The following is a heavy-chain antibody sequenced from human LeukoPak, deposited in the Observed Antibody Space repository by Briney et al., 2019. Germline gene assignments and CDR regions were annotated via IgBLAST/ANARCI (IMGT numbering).Heavy chain of an antibody. CDR2: IYYSGDT. CDR1: GSSISSSTNY. CDR3: AANRGYTYGFYY. J-gene: IGHJ4*02. D-gene: IGHD5-18*01. Sequence: SETLSLTCTVSGSSISSSTNYWGWIRQPPGKGLEWIGSIYYSGDTYYNPSLKSRLTISLDTSKNQFSLKLSSVTAADTAMYFCAANRGYTYGFYYWGPGTLVAVSS. V-gene: IGHV4-39*01.